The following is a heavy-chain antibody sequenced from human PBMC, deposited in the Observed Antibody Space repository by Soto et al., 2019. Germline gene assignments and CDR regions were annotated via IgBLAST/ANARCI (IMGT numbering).Heavy chain of an antibody. V-gene: IGHV4-39*01. Sequence: SETLSLTCTVSGGSIISSSYYWVWIRQPPGKGLEWIGSIYYSGSTYYNPSLKSRVTISVDTSKNQFSLKLSSVTAADTAVYYCARYGGGYYYYYGMDVWGQGTTVTVSS. D-gene: IGHD2-15*01. CDR1: GGSIISSSYY. CDR2: IYYSGST. CDR3: ARYGGGYYYYYGMDV. J-gene: IGHJ6*02.